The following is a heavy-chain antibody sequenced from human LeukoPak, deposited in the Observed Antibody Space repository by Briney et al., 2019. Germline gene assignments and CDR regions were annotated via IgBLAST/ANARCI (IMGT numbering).Heavy chain of an antibody. CDR1: GDSIISNIYW. J-gene: IGHJ3*01. CDR2: TFYTGRT. CDR3: ARRRHNFDFYNV. D-gene: IGHD3/OR15-3a*01. V-gene: IGHV4-39*01. Sequence: SKTLSLTCTVSGDSIISNIYWWDWVRLPPGKGLEWIGATFYTGRTFYNPSLKSRVTISVDTSKNQFSLDLYSATAADTADYYCARRRHNFDFYNVWGRGTRVLVSS.